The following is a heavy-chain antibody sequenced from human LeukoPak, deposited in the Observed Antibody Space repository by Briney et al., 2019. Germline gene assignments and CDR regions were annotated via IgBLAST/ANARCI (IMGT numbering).Heavy chain of an antibody. D-gene: IGHD3-22*01. Sequence: GASVKVSCKTSGGTFSRLPISWVRQAPGQGLEWMGGIIPIFGTANYAQKFQGRVTITTDESTSTVYMEVTSLRSEDTAVYYCARGDGRGTSGYYDYWDQGTLVTVSS. CDR3: ARGDGRGTSGYYDY. CDR1: GGTFSRLP. J-gene: IGHJ4*02. V-gene: IGHV1-69*05. CDR2: IIPIFGTA.